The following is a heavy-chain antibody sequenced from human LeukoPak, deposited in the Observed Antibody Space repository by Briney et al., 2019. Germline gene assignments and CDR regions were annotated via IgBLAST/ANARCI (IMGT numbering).Heavy chain of an antibody. CDR2: IHYSGST. J-gene: IGHJ4*02. V-gene: IGHV4-59*01. Sequence: SETLSLTCTVSGGSISSYYWSWIRQPPGKGLEWIGYIHYSGSTNYNPSLKSRVTISVDTSKNQFSLKLSSVTAADTAVYYCAGAYSSGLFVNWGQGTLVTVSS. D-gene: IGHD6-19*01. CDR1: GGSISSYY. CDR3: AGAYSSGLFVN.